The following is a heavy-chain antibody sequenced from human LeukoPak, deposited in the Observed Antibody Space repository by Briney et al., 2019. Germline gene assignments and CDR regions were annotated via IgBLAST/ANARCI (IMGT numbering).Heavy chain of an antibody. CDR3: ARGPNWFDP. V-gene: IGHV3-21*04. CDR2: ISSSSSYI. Sequence: PGGSLRLSCAASGFTFSSYSMNWVRQAPGKGLEWVSSISSSSSYIYYADSVKGRFTISRDNSKNTLYLQMNSLRAEDTAVYYCARGPNWFDPWGQGTLVTVSS. J-gene: IGHJ5*02. CDR1: GFTFSSYS.